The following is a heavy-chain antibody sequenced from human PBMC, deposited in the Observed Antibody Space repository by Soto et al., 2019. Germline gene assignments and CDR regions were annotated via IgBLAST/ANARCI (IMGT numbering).Heavy chain of an antibody. J-gene: IGHJ5*02. D-gene: IGHD2-15*01. Sequence: XESLMSSCKGCGYSFASYWISWVRQMPGKGLEWMGRIDPSDSYTNYSPSFQGHVTISADKSISTAYLQWSSLKASDTAMYYCARQYCSGGSCYSVWFDHWGQGTLVTVSS. V-gene: IGHV5-10-1*01. CDR1: GYSFASYW. CDR2: IDPSDSYT. CDR3: ARQYCSGGSCYSVWFDH.